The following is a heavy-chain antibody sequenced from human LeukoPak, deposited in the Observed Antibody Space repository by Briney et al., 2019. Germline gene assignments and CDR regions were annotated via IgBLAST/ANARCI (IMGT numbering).Heavy chain of an antibody. CDR3: ARVSYTGSYVAFDI. J-gene: IGHJ3*02. CDR1: GYTFTGYY. CDR2: INPNSGGT. V-gene: IGHV1-2*02. D-gene: IGHD1-26*01. Sequence: ASVTVSCKASGYTFTGYYMHWVRQAPGQGLEWMGWINPNSGGTNYAQKFQGRVTMTRDTSISTAYMELSRLRADDTAVYYCARVSYTGSYVAFDIWGQGTMLTVSS.